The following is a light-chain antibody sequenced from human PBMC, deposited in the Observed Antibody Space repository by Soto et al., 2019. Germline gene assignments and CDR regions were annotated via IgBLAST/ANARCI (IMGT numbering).Light chain of an antibody. V-gene: IGLV1-44*01. CDR3: EAWDDSLNGEV. CDR1: SSNIGSNN. CDR2: SNN. J-gene: IGLJ2*01. Sequence: QSVLTQTPSASGTPGQRVNISCSGSSSNIGSNNVNWYQQLPGTAPKLLIYSNNQRPSGVPDRFSGSKSGTSASLAISGLQSEDEADYYCEAWDDSLNGEVFGGGTKLTVL.